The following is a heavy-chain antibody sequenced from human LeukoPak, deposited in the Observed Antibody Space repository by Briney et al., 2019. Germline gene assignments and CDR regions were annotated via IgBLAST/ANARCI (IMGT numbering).Heavy chain of an antibody. D-gene: IGHD6-13*01. CDR2: ISGSGGST. Sequence: PGGSLRLSCAASGFTFSSYAMSWVRQAPGKGLEWVSAISGSGGSTYYADFVKGRFTISRDNSKNTLYLQMNSLRAEDTAVYYCAKVGKRAAAGTRPYYFDYWGQGTLVTVSS. CDR3: AKVGKRAAAGTRPYYFDY. J-gene: IGHJ4*02. CDR1: GFTFSSYA. V-gene: IGHV3-23*01.